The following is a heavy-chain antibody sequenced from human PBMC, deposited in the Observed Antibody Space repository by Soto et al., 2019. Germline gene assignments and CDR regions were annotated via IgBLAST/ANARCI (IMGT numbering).Heavy chain of an antibody. CDR2: INYSGNT. CDR1: GGSLSGYY. CDR3: ARHHVRGRTIAGAAEF. D-gene: IGHD1-26*01. Sequence: QVQLQQWGAGLLKPSETLSLTCAVYGGSLSGYYWSWIRQPPGKALEWIGEINYSGNTNYNPSLKSRVTISVDTSKNQLFLILSSVTAADTAMDYCARHHVRGRTIAGAAEFWGQGTLVTVSS. J-gene: IGHJ4*02. V-gene: IGHV4-34*01.